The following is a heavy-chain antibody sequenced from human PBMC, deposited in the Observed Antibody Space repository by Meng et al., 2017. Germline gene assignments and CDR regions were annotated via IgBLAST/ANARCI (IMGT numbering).Heavy chain of an antibody. V-gene: IGHV3-30*01. J-gene: IGHJ4*02. CDR1: GFTFSSYA. CDR2: ISYDGSNK. D-gene: IGHD3-10*01. CDR3: ASMGY. Sequence: QGQLVESGGGVVQPGRSLRLSCAASGFTFSSYAMHWVRQAPGKGLEWVAVISYDGSNKYYADSVKGRFTISRDNSKNTLYLQMNSLRAEDTAVYYCASMGYWGQGTLVTVFS.